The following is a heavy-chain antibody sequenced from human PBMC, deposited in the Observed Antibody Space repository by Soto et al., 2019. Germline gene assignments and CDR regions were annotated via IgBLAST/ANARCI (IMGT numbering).Heavy chain of an antibody. CDR2: ISAYNGNT. CDR3: ARAAPIVVVTAAPDY. CDR1: GFTFTHYG. D-gene: IGHD2-21*02. Sequence: QVQLVQSGAEVKKPGASVKVSCKASGFTFTHYGFTWVRQAPGQGLEWMGWISAYNGNTNYTQILQGRVTMTTDTSSSTAYMELSSLRSDDTAVYYCARAAPIVVVTAAPDYWGQGTLVTVSS. J-gene: IGHJ4*02. V-gene: IGHV1-18*01.